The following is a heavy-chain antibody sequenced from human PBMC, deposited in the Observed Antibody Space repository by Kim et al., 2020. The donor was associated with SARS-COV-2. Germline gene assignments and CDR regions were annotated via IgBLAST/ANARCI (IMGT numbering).Heavy chain of an antibody. V-gene: IGHV5-51*01. CDR2: IYPGDSDT. CDR3: AKLAVAGYYYYYGMDV. Sequence: GESLKISCKGSGYSLTSYWIGWVRQMPGKGLEWVGIIYPGDSDTRYSPSFQGQVTISADKSISTAYLQWSSLKASDTAMYYCAKLAVAGYYYYYGMDVWGQGTTVTVSS. CDR1: GYSLTSYW. D-gene: IGHD6-19*01. J-gene: IGHJ6*02.